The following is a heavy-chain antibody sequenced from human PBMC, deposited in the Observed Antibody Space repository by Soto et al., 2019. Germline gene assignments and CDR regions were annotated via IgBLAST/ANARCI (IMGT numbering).Heavy chain of an antibody. V-gene: IGHV1-2*02. CDR2: INPNSGGT. CDR1: GYTFTGYY. Sequence: ASVKVSCKASGYTFTGYYMDWVRQAPGQGLEWMGWINPNSGGTNYAQKFQGRVTMTRDTSISTAYMELSRLRSDDTAVYYCARDDRGSSGWYVIDPWGQGTLVTVSS. J-gene: IGHJ5*02. CDR3: ARDDRGSSGWYVIDP. D-gene: IGHD6-19*01.